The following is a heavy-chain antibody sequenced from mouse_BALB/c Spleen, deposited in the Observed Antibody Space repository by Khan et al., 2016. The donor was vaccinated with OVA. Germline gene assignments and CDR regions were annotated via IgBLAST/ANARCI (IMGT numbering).Heavy chain of an antibody. CDR1: GYSITSDYA. D-gene: IGHD1-1*01. J-gene: IGHJ4*01. CDR2: ISYSGST. V-gene: IGHV3-2*02. Sequence: EVELVESGPGLVKPSQSLSLTCTVTGYSITSDYAWNWIRQFPGNKLEWMGYISYSGSTSYNPSLRSRISIPRDPSKNQLFLQLNSVTTEDATTVYCARQNCYSYAMDYWGQGTTVTVSS. CDR3: ARQNCYSYAMDY.